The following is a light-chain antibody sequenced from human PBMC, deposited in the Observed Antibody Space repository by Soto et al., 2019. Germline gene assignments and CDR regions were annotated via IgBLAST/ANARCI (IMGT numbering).Light chain of an antibody. V-gene: IGKV2-28*01. CDR1: QRLLHRNGYNY. CDR2: LVS. Sequence: DIVMTQSPLSLPVTPGEPASISCRASQRLLHRNGYNYLDWYLQKPGQSPQLLIYLVSKRASGVPDRFSGSGSGTDFTLKISRVEAEDVGVYYCMQALQTPFTFGQGTRLEIK. CDR3: MQALQTPFT. J-gene: IGKJ5*01.